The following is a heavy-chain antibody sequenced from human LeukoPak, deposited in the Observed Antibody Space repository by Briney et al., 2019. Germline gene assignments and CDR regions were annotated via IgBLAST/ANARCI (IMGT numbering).Heavy chain of an antibody. Sequence: PSQTLSLTCTVSGGSISSGGYSWSWIRQHPGKGLEWIGYIYYSGSTYYNPSLRSRVTISVDTSKNQFSLKLSSVTAADTAVYYCARVVVPTGWWFDPRGQGTLVTVSS. V-gene: IGHV4-31*03. CDR1: GGSISSGGYS. CDR2: IYYSGST. J-gene: IGHJ5*02. D-gene: IGHD2-2*01. CDR3: ARVVVPTGWWFDP.